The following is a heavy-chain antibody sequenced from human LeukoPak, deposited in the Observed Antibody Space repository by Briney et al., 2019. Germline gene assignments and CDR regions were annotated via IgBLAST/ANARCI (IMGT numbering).Heavy chain of an antibody. Sequence: GGSLRLSCAASGFTFSSYSMNWVRQAPGKGLEWVSSISSSSSYIYYADSVKGRFTISRDNAKNSLYLQMNSLRAEDTAVYYCARVSPNSSGWDYYLDYWGQGTLVTVSS. CDR1: GFTFSSYS. D-gene: IGHD6-19*01. CDR3: ARVSPNSSGWDYYLDY. J-gene: IGHJ4*02. V-gene: IGHV3-21*01. CDR2: ISSSSSYI.